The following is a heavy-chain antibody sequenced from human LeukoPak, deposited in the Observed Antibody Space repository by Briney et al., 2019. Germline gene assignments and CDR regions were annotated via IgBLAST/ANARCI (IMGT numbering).Heavy chain of an antibody. V-gene: IGHV4-59*01. D-gene: IGHD6-13*01. CDR2: IYYSGST. J-gene: IGHJ4*02. Sequence: PSETLSLTCTVSAGSISSYYWSWIRQPPGKGLEWIGYIYYSGSTNNNPSLKSRVTISVDTSKNQFSLKLSSVTAADTAVYYCARGAAAFDYWGQGTLVTVSS. CDR3: ARGAAAFDY. CDR1: AGSISSYY.